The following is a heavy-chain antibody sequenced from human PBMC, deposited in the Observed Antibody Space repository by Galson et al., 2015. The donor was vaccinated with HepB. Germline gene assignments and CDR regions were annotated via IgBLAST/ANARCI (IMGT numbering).Heavy chain of an antibody. CDR1: GYTFISYG. D-gene: IGHD1-26*01. V-gene: IGHV1-18*04. J-gene: IGHJ4*02. CDR3: ARGSRGGAPDY. CDR2: ISAYNGDT. Sequence: SVKVSCKASGYTFISYGITWVRQAPGQGLEWMGWISAYNGDTYYAQKLQGRVTMTTDTPTSTAYMELRSLRFDDTAVYYCARGSRGGAPDYWGQGTLVTVSS.